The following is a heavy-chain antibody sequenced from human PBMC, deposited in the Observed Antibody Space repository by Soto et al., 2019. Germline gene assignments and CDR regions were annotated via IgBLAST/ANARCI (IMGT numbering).Heavy chain of an antibody. Sequence: QVQLVQSGAEVKKPGSSVKVSCKASGGTFSSYAISWVRQAPGQGLEWMGGIIPIFGTANYAQRFQGRVTIXAXVPTTPAYMELSSLRSEDTAVYYCARDPMATINFDYWGQGTLVTVSS. CDR1: GGTFSSYA. CDR3: ARDPMATINFDY. J-gene: IGHJ4*02. V-gene: IGHV1-69*12. D-gene: IGHD5-12*01. CDR2: IIPIFGTA.